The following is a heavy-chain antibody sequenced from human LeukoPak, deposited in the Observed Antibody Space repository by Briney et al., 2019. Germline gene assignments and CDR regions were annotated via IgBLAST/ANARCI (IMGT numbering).Heavy chain of an antibody. Sequence: ASVKVSCKASGYTFTSYYMHWVRQAPGQGLEWMGWINPNSGGTNYAQKFQGRVTMTRDTSISTAYMELSRLRSDDTAVYYCARGALYSSSWFDYWGQGTLVTVSS. J-gene: IGHJ4*02. CDR1: GYTFTSYY. D-gene: IGHD6-13*01. CDR3: ARGALYSSSWFDY. V-gene: IGHV1-2*02. CDR2: INPNSGGT.